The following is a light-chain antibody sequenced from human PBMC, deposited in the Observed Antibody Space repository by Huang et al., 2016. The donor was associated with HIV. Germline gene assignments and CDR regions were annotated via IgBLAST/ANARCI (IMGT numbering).Light chain of an antibody. CDR1: QRVSTDY. V-gene: IGKV3-20*01. Sequence: ETVLTQSPGILSLSPGERATLSCRASQRVSTDYLAWYQQKPGQAPRLLIHGATVRATGSPDSFSGSGSGTDFTLTINRLEPEDFALYYCQQYGNSPLTFGGGTEVEIK. CDR3: QQYGNSPLT. CDR2: GAT. J-gene: IGKJ4*01.